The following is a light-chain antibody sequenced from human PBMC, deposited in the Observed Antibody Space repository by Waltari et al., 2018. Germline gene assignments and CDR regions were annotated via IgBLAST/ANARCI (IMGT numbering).Light chain of an antibody. CDR2: DAS. Sequence: EIVLTQSPATLSLSPGERATLSCRASQSVNEYLAWYQQIPGQAPRLLIYDASNRATGIPARFSGSGSGTGFTLTISSLEPEDFAIYYCHVRSNWPPVTFGGGTKVEIK. CDR3: HVRSNWPPVT. CDR1: QSVNEY. J-gene: IGKJ4*01. V-gene: IGKV3-11*01.